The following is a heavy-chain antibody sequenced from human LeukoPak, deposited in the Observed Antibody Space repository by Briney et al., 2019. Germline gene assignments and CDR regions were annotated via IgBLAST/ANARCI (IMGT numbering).Heavy chain of an antibody. D-gene: IGHD3-10*01. CDR2: IHDSGST. Sequence: SETLSLTCTVSGGSVSSGGYYWSWIRQPPGKGLEWIGYIHDSGSTYYNPSLKSRVTISVDTSKNQFSLKLSSVTAADTAVYYCASDLLWFGESPRGWFDPWGQGTLVTVSS. CDR1: GGSVSSGGYY. J-gene: IGHJ5*02. CDR3: ASDLLWFGESPRGWFDP. V-gene: IGHV4-61*08.